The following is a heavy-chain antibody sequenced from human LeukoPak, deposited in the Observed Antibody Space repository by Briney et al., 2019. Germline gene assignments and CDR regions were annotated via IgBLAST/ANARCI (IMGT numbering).Heavy chain of an antibody. CDR2: TYHTGHT. D-gene: IGHD3-22*01. Sequence: SETLSLTCTVSRYSIDSGYYWAWLRLSPGRGLEWIGTTYHTGHTYYNPSLRSRVTMSTDTSKNQFSLKLTSVTAADTAVYYCASPPPTYYYDSSGYYYGWYFDLWGRGTLVTVSS. J-gene: IGHJ2*01. V-gene: IGHV4-38-2*02. CDR1: RYSIDSGYY. CDR3: ASPPPTYYYDSSGYYYGWYFDL.